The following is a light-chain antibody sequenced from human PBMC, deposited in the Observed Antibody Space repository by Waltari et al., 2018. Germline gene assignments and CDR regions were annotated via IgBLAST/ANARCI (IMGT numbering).Light chain of an antibody. CDR1: TLPKQY. J-gene: IGLJ2*01. CDR3: QSADSTNTYVI. Sequence: SYELTQPPSVSVSPGQTAKITCSGDTLPKQYAYWYQQKPGQAPVVVIFQDSQRPSGIPERFSGPSSGATATLTISGVQAEDEADYHCQSADSTNTYVIFGGGTKLTVL. CDR2: QDS. V-gene: IGLV3-25*03.